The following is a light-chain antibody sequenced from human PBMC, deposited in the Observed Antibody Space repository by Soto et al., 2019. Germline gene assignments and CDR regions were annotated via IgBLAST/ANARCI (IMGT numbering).Light chain of an antibody. CDR3: SSYTTSNTRQIV. J-gene: IGLJ1*01. CDR2: DVS. Sequence: QSALTQPASVSGSPGQSITISCTGTSSDVGGYNYVSWYQQHPGKAPKFMIYDVSNRPSGVSNRCSGSKSGNTASLTISGLQAEDEADYYCSSYTTSNTRQIVFGTGTQLTVL. CDR1: SSDVGGYNY. V-gene: IGLV2-14*01.